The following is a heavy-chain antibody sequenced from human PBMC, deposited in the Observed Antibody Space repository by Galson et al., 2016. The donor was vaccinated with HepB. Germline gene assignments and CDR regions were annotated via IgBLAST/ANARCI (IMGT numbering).Heavy chain of an antibody. D-gene: IGHD3-10*01. CDR3: ARDLFRCDY. V-gene: IGHV3-21*01. J-gene: IGHJ4*02. CDR1: GFSFSGYS. CDR2: ISSSSTYI. Sequence: SLRLSCAVSGFSFSGYSMSWVRQSPGKGLEWVSSISSSSTYIYYADSVKGRFTISRDNAKSSLYLQMNSLRAEDTAVYYCARDLFRCDYWGQGTLVTVSS.